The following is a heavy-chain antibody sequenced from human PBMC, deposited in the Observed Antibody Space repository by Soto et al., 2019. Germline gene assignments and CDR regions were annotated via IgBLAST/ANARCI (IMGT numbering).Heavy chain of an antibody. V-gene: IGHV1-18*01. D-gene: IGHD6-13*01. J-gene: IGHJ4*02. CDR1: GFTFTHYG. CDR2: ISAYNGAT. Sequence: ASVKVSCKTSGFTFTHYGIRWVRQAPGQGLEWMGWISAYNGATNYAQKLQDRLTMTTDASTSTAYMELRSLRSDDTAVYFCARASNASNWDYWGQGTLVTVSS. CDR3: ARASNASNWDY.